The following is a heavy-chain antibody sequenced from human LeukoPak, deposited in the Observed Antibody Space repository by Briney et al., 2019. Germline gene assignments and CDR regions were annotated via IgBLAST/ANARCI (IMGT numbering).Heavy chain of an antibody. V-gene: IGHV4-34*01. J-gene: IGHJ4*02. CDR3: TRGLVRFLVPGY. CDR2: IDHTGGT. CDR1: GGSSSDYY. Sequence: SETLSLTCAVYGGSSSDYYWTWIRQSPGKGLDWIGEIDHTGGTNYNPSLKSRVTISVDTSKKLLSLRLNSVTAADTAVYYCTRGLVRFLVPGYWGQGTLVTVSS. D-gene: IGHD3-3*01.